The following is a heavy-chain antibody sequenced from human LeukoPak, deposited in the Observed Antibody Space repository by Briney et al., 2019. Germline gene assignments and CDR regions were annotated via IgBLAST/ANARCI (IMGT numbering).Heavy chain of an antibody. D-gene: IGHD3-22*01. CDR1: GYSFTSYW. V-gene: IGHV5-51*01. J-gene: IGHJ4*02. CDR2: IYPDDSDT. CDR3: ARHGGVSERYDSSGYGPCDY. Sequence: PGESLKISCKGSGYSFTSYWIGWVRQMPGKGLEWMGIIYPDDSDTRYSPSFEGQVIISVDKSISTAYLQWSSLKASDTATYYCARHGGVSERYDSSGYGPCDYWGQGTLVTVSS.